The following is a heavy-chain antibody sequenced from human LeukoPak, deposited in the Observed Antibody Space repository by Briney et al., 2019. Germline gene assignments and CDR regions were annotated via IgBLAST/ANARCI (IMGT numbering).Heavy chain of an antibody. J-gene: IGHJ4*02. Sequence: QPGGSLRLSCAASGFTFSSYGMHWVRQAPGKGLEWVAVISYDGSNKYYADSVKGRFTISRDNSKNTLYLQMNTLRAEDTALYYCAKDWYDGWCRGGSCYLDYWGQGTLVTVSS. CDR2: ISYDGSNK. CDR3: AKDWYDGWCRGGSCYLDY. CDR1: GFTFSSYG. D-gene: IGHD2-15*01. V-gene: IGHV3-30*18.